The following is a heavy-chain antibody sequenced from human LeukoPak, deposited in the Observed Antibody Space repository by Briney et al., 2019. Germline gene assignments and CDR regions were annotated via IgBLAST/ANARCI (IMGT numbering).Heavy chain of an antibody. CDR1: GFTFSSYW. Sequence: GGSLRLSCAASGFTFSSYWMPWVRHAPGKGLVWVSRINSDGSGATYADSVKGRFTISRDNAKSTLYLQLNSLGAEDTAVYYCARDSLSSGCLDYWGQGTLVTVSS. D-gene: IGHD3-22*01. V-gene: IGHV3-74*01. J-gene: IGHJ4*02. CDR2: INSDGSGA. CDR3: ARDSLSSGCLDY.